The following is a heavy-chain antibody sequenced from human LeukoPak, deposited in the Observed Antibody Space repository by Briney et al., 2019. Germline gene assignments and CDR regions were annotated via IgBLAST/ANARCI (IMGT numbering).Heavy chain of an antibody. CDR3: AADVIVGATKDFDY. Sequence: GTSVKVSCKASGFTFTSSAMQWVRQRRGQRLEWIGWIVVGSGNTNYAQKFQERVTITRDMSTSTAYMELSSLRSEDTAVYYCAADVIVGATKDFDYWGQGTLVTVSS. J-gene: IGHJ4*02. D-gene: IGHD1-26*01. CDR2: IVVGSGNT. V-gene: IGHV1-58*02. CDR1: GFTFTSSA.